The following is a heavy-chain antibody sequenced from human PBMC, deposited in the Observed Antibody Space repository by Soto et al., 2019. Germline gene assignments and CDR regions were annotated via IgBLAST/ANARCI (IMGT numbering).Heavy chain of an antibody. D-gene: IGHD4-17*01. CDR3: AKESMPEHYGDTLFDY. J-gene: IGHJ4*02. Sequence: DVQLLESGGGLVQPGGSLRLSCEASGFSFVNYALSWVRQAPGKGLEWGATLSAGGRAYYADSVKGRFTIAKDVSTNTLHLQARSLRADDTAVYYCAKESMPEHYGDTLFDYWGQGTRVTVSS. CDR1: GFSFVNYA. V-gene: IGHV3-23*01. CDR2: LSAGGRA.